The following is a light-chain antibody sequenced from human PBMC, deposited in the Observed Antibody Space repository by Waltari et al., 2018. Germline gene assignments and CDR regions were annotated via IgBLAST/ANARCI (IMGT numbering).Light chain of an antibody. V-gene: IGLV2-14*01. Sequence: QSALTQPASVSGSPGQSFTIFCAGTSTDVGGYISVSWYQEHPGPASRVIIYHVSDRPSGVSDRFAGYKSGNTASLPISGLQAEDESDYYCSSQSSNDVVLFGGGTKLTVL. CDR3: SSQSSNDVVL. CDR1: STDVGGYIS. CDR2: HVS. J-gene: IGLJ2*01.